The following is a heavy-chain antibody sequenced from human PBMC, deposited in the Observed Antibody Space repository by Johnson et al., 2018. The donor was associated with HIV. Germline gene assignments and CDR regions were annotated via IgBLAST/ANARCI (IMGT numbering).Heavy chain of an antibody. D-gene: IGHD6-6*01. CDR2: IKQDGSEK. CDR3: KISSSTGFEF. V-gene: IGHV3-7*03. J-gene: IGHJ3*01. CDR1: GFTFGSYA. Sequence: EVQLVESGGGVVQPGRSLRLSCAASGFTFGSYAMHWVRQAPGKGLEWVANIKQDGSEKYYLASVKGRFTISRDNAKNSLYLQMNSLRAEDTAVYYCKISSSTGFEFWGQGTMVTVSS.